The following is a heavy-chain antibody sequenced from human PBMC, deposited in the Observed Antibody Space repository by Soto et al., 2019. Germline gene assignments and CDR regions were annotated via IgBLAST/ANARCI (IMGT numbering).Heavy chain of an antibody. J-gene: IGHJ6*02. CDR1: GGSISSGGYY. V-gene: IGHV4-31*03. D-gene: IGHD4-4*01. Sequence: PSETLSLTCTVSGGSISSGGYYWSWIRQHPGKGLEWIGYIYYSGSTYYNPSLKSRVTISVDTSKNQFSLKLSSVTVADTAVYYCARDTVTTHYYYGMDVWGQGTTVTVS. CDR3: ARDTVTTHYYYGMDV. CDR2: IYYSGST.